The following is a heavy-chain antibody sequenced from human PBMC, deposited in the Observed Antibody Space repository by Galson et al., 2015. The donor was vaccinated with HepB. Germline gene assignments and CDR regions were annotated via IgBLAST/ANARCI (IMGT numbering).Heavy chain of an antibody. CDR2: TYYRTTRNS. CDR1: GGSVSGDTVG. CDR3: ARVAHHGRGMNV. J-gene: IGHJ1*01. Sequence: CAIFGGSVSGDTVGWNWIRRSPSRGLEWLGRTYYRTTRNSDYAISVKSRIIVNADSYTNQIFLQLNSVIPEDTAVYYCARVAHHGRGMNVWGQGTLVTVSS. D-gene: IGHD3-10*01. V-gene: IGHV6-1*01.